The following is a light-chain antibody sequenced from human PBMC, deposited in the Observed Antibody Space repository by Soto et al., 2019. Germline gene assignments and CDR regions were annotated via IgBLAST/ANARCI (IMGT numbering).Light chain of an antibody. CDR1: QSVNSN. CDR2: GAS. Sequence: EIVMTQSPDTLSVSPGERATLSCRASQSVNSNLAWYQQKPGQAPRLLIYGASTRATGIPARFSGSGSGTEFTLTISSLQSGDFAVYYCQQYNNWPPWTFGQGTKVEIK. V-gene: IGKV3-15*01. J-gene: IGKJ1*01. CDR3: QQYNNWPPWT.